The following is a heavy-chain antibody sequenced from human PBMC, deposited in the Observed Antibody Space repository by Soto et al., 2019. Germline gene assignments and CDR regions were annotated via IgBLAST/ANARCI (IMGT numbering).Heavy chain of an antibody. CDR3: ARDVGSSSWYSDPPGGYFDY. D-gene: IGHD6-13*01. CDR1: GYTFTGYY. Sequence: QVQLVQSGAEVKKPGASVKVSCKASGYTFTGYYMHWVRQAPGQGLEWMGWINPNSGGTNFAQKFQGRVTMTRDTSISTAYMELSRLRSDDTAVYYCARDVGSSSWYSDPPGGYFDYWGQGTLVTVSS. V-gene: IGHV1-2*02. J-gene: IGHJ4*02. CDR2: INPNSGGT.